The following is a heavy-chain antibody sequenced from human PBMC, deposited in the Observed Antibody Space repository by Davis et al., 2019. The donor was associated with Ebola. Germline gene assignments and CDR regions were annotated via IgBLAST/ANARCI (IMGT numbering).Heavy chain of an antibody. J-gene: IGHJ4*02. D-gene: IGHD3-10*01. Sequence: GESLKISCVASGFTFSNYAMIWVRQAPGKGLEWVSFISSSSNYIYYADSVKGRFTVSRDNAKNSLYLQMNSLRAEDTAVYYCARGLGGITMVRGVMGFESYYFDYWGQGALVTVSS. CDR1: GFTFSNYA. V-gene: IGHV3-21*01. CDR2: ISSSSNYI. CDR3: ARGLGGITMVRGVMGFESYYFDY.